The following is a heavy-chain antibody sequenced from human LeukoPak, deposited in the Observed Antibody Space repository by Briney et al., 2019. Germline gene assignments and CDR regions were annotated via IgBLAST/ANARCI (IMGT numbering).Heavy chain of an antibody. Sequence: SETLSLTCAVYGGSFSGYYWSWIRQPPGNGLEWIGEINHSGSTNYNPSLKSRVTISVDTSKNQFSLKLSSVTAADTAVYYCARARSAWFDPWGQGTLVTVSS. J-gene: IGHJ5*02. CDR2: INHSGST. CDR1: GGSFSGYY. CDR3: ARARSAWFDP. V-gene: IGHV4-34*01. D-gene: IGHD3-3*01.